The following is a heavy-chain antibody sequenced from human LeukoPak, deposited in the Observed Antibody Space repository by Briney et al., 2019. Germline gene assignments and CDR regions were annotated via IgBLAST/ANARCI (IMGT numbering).Heavy chain of an antibody. D-gene: IGHD2-2*01. J-gene: IGHJ3*02. V-gene: IGHV4-30-4*08. CDR3: ARGGLGYRSSTSCLPGAFDI. Sequence: SETLSLTCTGSGGSISSGDYYWSWIRQPPGKGLEGIGYIYYSGSTYYNPSLKSRVTISVDTSTNQFSLKLSSVTAADTAVYYCARGGLGYRSSTSCLPGAFDILGQGTMVTVSS. CDR1: GGSISSGDYY. CDR2: IYYSGST.